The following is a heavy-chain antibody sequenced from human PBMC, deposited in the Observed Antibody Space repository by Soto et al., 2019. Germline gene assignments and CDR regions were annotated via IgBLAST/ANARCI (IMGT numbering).Heavy chain of an antibody. CDR1: GGTFSSSA. D-gene: IGHD4-17*01. CDR2: IIPIFGRA. Sequence: QVRLVQSGAEVAKPGSSEKVSCTGSGGTFSSSAISWVRQAPGQGLEWMGAIIPIFGRANYSRKFQGRVTITADASTSTAYMELSSLRSEDTAVYYCATEKDDYLNYFDYWGQGTLVTVSS. J-gene: IGHJ4*02. CDR3: ATEKDDYLNYFDY. V-gene: IGHV1-69*01.